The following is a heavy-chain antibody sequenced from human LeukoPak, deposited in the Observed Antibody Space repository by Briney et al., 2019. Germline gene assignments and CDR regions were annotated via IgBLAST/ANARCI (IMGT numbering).Heavy chain of an antibody. CDR2: IYYSGST. CDR1: GGSICSYF. D-gene: IGHD3/OR15-3a*01. J-gene: IGHJ4*02. Sequence: PLETLSDTPTVSGGSICSYFGCWIRQPPGKGLEWIGNIYYSGSTNYNPSLKSRVTISVDTSKNQFSLKLSSVTAADTAVYYCARHNEVWAGSLGYWGQGTLVTVSS. V-gene: IGHV4-59*08. CDR3: ARHNEVWAGSLGY.